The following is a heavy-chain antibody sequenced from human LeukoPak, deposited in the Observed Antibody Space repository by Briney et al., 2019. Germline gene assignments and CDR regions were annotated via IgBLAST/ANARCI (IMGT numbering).Heavy chain of an antibody. V-gene: IGHV3-30*18. D-gene: IGHD2-15*01. J-gene: IGHJ4*02. CDR2: ISYDGGNK. CDR1: GFTFSSYG. CDR3: AKQLGYCSDGSCYFPY. Sequence: AGGSLRLSCAASGFTFSSYGMHWVRQAPGKGLEWVAVISYDGGNKYYADSVKGRFTISRDNSKNTLYLQMNSLRAEDTAVYYCAKQLGYCSDGSCYFPYWGQGTLVTVSS.